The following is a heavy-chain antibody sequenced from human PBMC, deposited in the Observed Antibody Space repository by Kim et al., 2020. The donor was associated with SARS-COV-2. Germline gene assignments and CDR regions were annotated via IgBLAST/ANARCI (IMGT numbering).Heavy chain of an antibody. J-gene: IGHJ4*02. V-gene: IGHV3-9*01. Sequence: GRFTNSRDNAKNSLYLQMNSLRAEDTALYYCAKDREDSGIAAAGTGAFDYWGQGTLVTVSS. D-gene: IGHD6-13*01. CDR3: AKDREDSGIAAAGTGAFDY.